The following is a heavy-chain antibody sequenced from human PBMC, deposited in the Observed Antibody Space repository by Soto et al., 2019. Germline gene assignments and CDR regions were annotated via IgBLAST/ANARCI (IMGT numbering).Heavy chain of an antibody. CDR3: AKEGIAAAGRPYYYYGMDV. V-gene: IGHV3-30*18. D-gene: IGHD6-13*01. Sequence: QVQLVESGGGVVQPGRSLRLSCAASGFTFSSYGMHWVRQAPGKGLEWVAVISYDGSNKYYADSVKGRFTISRDNSKNTLYLQMNSLRAEDTAVYYWAKEGIAAAGRPYYYYGMDVWGQGTTVTVSS. J-gene: IGHJ6*02. CDR1: GFTFSSYG. CDR2: ISYDGSNK.